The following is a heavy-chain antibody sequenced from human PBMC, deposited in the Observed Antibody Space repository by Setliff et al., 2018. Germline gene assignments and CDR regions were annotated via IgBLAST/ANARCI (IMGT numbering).Heavy chain of an antibody. V-gene: IGHV4-39*01. CDR3: ASRTTGPGGWFDY. Sequence: SETLSLTCTVSGGSVSSTSYYWGWIRQPPGKGLEWIGTIYYTGTTYYSPSLKSRVTISADTSKNQFSLRLTSVTAADTAIYYCASRTTGPGGWFDYWGPGALVTVSS. D-gene: IGHD1-1*01. CDR1: GGSVSSTSYY. J-gene: IGHJ5*01. CDR2: IYYTGTT.